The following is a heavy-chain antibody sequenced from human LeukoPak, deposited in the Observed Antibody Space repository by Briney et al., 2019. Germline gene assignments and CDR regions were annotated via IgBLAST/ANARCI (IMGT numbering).Heavy chain of an antibody. J-gene: IGHJ2*01. CDR1: GGSISSYY. Sequence: SETLSLTCTVSGGSISSYYWSWIRQPPGKGLEWIGYIYYSGSTNYNPSLKSRVTISVDTSKNQFSLKLSSVTAADTAVYYCARYSPVVAATYWYFGLWGRGTLVTVSS. V-gene: IGHV4-59*01. CDR2: IYYSGST. D-gene: IGHD2-15*01. CDR3: ARYSPVVAATYWYFGL.